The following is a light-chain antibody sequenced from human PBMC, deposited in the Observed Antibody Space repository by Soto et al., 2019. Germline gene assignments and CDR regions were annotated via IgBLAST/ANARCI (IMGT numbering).Light chain of an antibody. J-gene: IGKJ2*01. CDR2: KAS. Sequence: DIQMTQSPSTLSASGADRVTITCRASQSISSWLAWYQQKPGKAPKLLIYKASSLESGVPSRFSGSGSGTEFTLTISSLQPDDFATYYCQQYHDSSPTFGQGTKLEIK. CDR3: QQYHDSSPT. V-gene: IGKV1-5*03. CDR1: QSISSW.